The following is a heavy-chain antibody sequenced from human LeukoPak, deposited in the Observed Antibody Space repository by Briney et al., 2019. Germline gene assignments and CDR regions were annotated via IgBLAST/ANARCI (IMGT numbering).Heavy chain of an antibody. Sequence: SQTLSLTCTVSGGSISSGSYYWSWIRQPAGKGLEWIGRIYTSGSTNYNPSLKSRVTISVDTSKNQFSLKLSSVTAADTAVYYCARDHSSGWFSSVWFDPWGQGTLVTVSS. J-gene: IGHJ5*02. CDR3: ARDHSSGWFSSVWFDP. V-gene: IGHV4-61*02. D-gene: IGHD6-19*01. CDR2: IYTSGST. CDR1: GGSISSGSYY.